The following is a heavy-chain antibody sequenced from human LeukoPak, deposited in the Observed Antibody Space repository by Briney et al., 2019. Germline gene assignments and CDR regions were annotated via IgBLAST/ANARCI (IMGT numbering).Heavy chain of an antibody. D-gene: IGHD3-22*01. Sequence: ASVKVSCKASGYTFTSYYMHWVRQAPGQGLEWMGIINPSGGSTNYAQKFQGRVTITADESTSTAYMELSSLRSEDTAVYYCARGGGYYYDSSGYYSPYWGQGTLVTVSS. CDR1: GYTFTSYY. V-gene: IGHV1-46*01. CDR3: ARGGGYYYDSSGYYSPY. CDR2: INPSGGST. J-gene: IGHJ4*02.